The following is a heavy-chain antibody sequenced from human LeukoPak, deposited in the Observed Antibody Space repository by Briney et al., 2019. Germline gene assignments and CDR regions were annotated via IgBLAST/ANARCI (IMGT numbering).Heavy chain of an antibody. Sequence: SETLSLTCTVSGYSISSGYYWGWIRQPPGKGLEWIGSIYHSGSTYYNPSLKSRVTISVDTSKNQFSLKLSSVTAADTAVYYYARTVKTTLTAFDYWGQGTLVTVSS. J-gene: IGHJ4*02. V-gene: IGHV4-38-2*02. CDR1: GYSISSGYY. D-gene: IGHD5-12*01. CDR3: ARTVKTTLTAFDY. CDR2: IYHSGST.